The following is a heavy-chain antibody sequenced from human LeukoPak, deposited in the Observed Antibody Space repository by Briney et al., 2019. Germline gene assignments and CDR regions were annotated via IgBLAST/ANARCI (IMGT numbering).Heavy chain of an antibody. Sequence: GGSLRLSCAASGFTFDDYGMSWVRQAPGKGLEWVSGINWNGGSTGYADSVKGRFTISRDNAKNSLYLQMNSLRAEDTALCYCARDSLEYSSSSLPWYYYYYMDVWGKGTTVTVSS. CDR3: ARDSLEYSSSSLPWYYYYYMDV. CDR2: INWNGGST. J-gene: IGHJ6*03. CDR1: GFTFDDYG. V-gene: IGHV3-20*04. D-gene: IGHD6-6*01.